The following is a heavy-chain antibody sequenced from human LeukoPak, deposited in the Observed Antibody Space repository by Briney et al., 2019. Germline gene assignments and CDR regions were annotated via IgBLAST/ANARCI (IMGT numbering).Heavy chain of an antibody. CDR3: AMRDRGYGLDI. J-gene: IGHJ3*02. D-gene: IGHD3-10*01. CDR2: INGGGDIM. V-gene: IGHV3-23*01. CDR1: GFSLMAYD. Sequence: GGSLRLSCAASGFSLMAYDLLWVRQAPGKGLDWVSIINGGGDIMMYEDSVKGRFTISRDNSKNTFYLQMNSLRVEDTAVYYCAMRDRGYGLDIWGQGTMVTVSS.